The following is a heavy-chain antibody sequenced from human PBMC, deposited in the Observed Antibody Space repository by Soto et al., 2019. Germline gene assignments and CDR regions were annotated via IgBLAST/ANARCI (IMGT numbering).Heavy chain of an antibody. CDR1: GGSFSGYY. CDR2: INHSGST. J-gene: IGHJ4*02. Sequence: QVQLQQWGAGLLKPSETLSLTCAVYGGSFSGYYWSWIRQPPGKGLEWIGEINHSGSTNHNPSIRSRVTIAVDTSQDPVSVKLSSVTAADTAVYYCARGGSGGSWPVGYWGQGTLVTVSS. CDR3: ARGGSGGSWPVGY. V-gene: IGHV4-34*01. D-gene: IGHD2-15*01.